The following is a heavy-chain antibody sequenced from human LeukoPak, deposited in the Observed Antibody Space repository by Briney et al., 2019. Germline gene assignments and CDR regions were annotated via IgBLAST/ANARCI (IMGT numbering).Heavy chain of an antibody. CDR2: IDWDDET. Sequence: SGPALVKPTQPLTLTCTFSGLSLNTAGLCVSWFRQPPGKALEWLARIDWDDETFYSTSLRTRLSIFKDTSKNLVVLTMTNMGPLDTATYYCARTRGASGSYYPDYWGQGTLVTVSS. V-gene: IGHV2-70*17. D-gene: IGHD3-10*01. CDR1: GLSLNTAGLC. J-gene: IGHJ4*02. CDR3: ARTRGASGSYYPDY.